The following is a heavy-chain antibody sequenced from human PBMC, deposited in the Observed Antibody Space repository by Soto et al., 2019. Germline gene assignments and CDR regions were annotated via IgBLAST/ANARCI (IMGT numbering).Heavy chain of an antibody. D-gene: IGHD2-15*01. V-gene: IGHV4-34*01. CDR1: GESFSGHI. CDR2: INHSGSA. J-gene: IGHJ4*02. CDR3: ARTPDH. Sequence: PSETLSLTCAVYGESFSGHIWTWIRQTPGKGLQWIGQINHSGSASYNPSLKSRVTISVHTSNSQFSLELSSVTAADTAVYYCARTPDHWGQGTLVTVSS.